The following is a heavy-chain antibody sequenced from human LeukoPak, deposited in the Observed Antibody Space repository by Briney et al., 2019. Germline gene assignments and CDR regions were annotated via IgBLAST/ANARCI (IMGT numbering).Heavy chain of an antibody. V-gene: IGHV4-59*01. D-gene: IGHD4-17*01. CDR3: AGGPAVTTNDY. CDR2: IHYTGST. J-gene: IGHJ4*02. Sequence: SETLSLTCTVSGASISSYYWTWARQTPGKGLEWIGYIHYTGSTNYNPSLKSRVTISVDTSKGQFSLDLISVTAADTAVYYCAGGPAVTTNDYWGQGTLVTVLS. CDR1: GASISSYY.